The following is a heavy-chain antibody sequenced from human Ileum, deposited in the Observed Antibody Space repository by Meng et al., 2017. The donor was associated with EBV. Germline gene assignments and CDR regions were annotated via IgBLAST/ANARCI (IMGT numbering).Heavy chain of an antibody. V-gene: IGHV3-11*01. D-gene: IGHD1-14*01. Sequence: LVGVGGGLVKHGRLLGPPWWALGFTFSDYSLSWIRQAPGKGLQVIASIGLSADAIYYADSVKGRFTISRDNANNSLYLQMNNLRVDETAVYYCAGRNNWFDPWGQGTLVTVSS. CDR1: GFTFSDYS. J-gene: IGHJ5*02. CDR2: IGLSADAI. CDR3: AGRNNWFDP.